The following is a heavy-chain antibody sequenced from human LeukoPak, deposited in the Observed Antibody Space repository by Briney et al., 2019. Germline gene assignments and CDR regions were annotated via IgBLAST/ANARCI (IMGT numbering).Heavy chain of an antibody. J-gene: IGHJ4*02. Sequence: PGGSLRLSCAASGFTFSSYEMNWVRQAPGKGLEWVSYISSSGTTIYYADSVEGRFTISRDNAKNSLYLQMNSLRAEDTAVYYCARETARNYFDYWGQGTLVTVSS. CDR2: ISSSGTTI. V-gene: IGHV3-48*03. CDR3: ARETARNYFDY. CDR1: GFTFSSYE.